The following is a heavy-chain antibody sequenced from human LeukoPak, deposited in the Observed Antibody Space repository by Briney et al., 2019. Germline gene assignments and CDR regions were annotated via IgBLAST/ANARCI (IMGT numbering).Heavy chain of an antibody. CDR3: ARDQGYYDSSGVIDY. D-gene: IGHD3-22*01. Sequence: ASVKVSCKASGYTFTGYYMHWVQQAPGQGLEWMGWINPNSGGTYYAQKFQGRVSMTRDTSISTAYMELSSLRSDDTAVYYCARDQGYYDSSGVIDYWGQGTLVTVSS. CDR1: GYTFTGYY. V-gene: IGHV1-2*02. CDR2: INPNSGGT. J-gene: IGHJ4*02.